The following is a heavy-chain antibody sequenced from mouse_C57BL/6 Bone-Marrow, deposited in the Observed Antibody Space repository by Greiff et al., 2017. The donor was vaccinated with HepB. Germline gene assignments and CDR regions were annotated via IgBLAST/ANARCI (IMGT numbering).Heavy chain of an antibody. CDR3: ARITFDV. J-gene: IGHJ1*03. Sequence: VQLQQPGAELVKPGASVKLSCKASGYTFTSYWMQWVKQRPGQGLEWIGEIDPSDSYTNYNQKFKGKATLTVDTSSSTAYMQLSSLTSVDSAVYYCARITFDVWGTGTTITVSS. V-gene: IGHV1-50*01. CDR1: GYTFTSYW. CDR2: IDPSDSYT. D-gene: IGHD1-1*01.